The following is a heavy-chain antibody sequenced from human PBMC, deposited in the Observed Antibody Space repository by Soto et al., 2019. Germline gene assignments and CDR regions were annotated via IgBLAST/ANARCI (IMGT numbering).Heavy chain of an antibody. Sequence: NPSETLSLTCTVSGGSISSSSYYWGWIRQPPGKGLEWIGSIYYSGSTYYNPSLKSRVTISVDTSKNQFSLKLSSVTAADTAVYYCARQRGSYSYAFDIWGQGTMVTVSS. D-gene: IGHD1-26*01. CDR3: ARQRGSYSYAFDI. CDR1: GGSISSSSYY. CDR2: IYYSGST. J-gene: IGHJ3*02. V-gene: IGHV4-39*01.